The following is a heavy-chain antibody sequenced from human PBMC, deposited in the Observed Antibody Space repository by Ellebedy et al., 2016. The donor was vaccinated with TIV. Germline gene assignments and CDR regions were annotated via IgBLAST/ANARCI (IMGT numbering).Heavy chain of an antibody. CDR2: ISGYSGNR. V-gene: IGHV1-18*01. CDR1: GGTFSSYA. J-gene: IGHJ6*02. Sequence: AASVKVSCKASGGTFSSYAISWVRQAPGQGLEWMGWISGYSGNRNYAQKLQGRVTMTTDTSTNTAYMELRSLRSDDTAVYFCARGSGSYTYGMDVWGQGTTVTVS. D-gene: IGHD1-26*01. CDR3: ARGSGSYTYGMDV.